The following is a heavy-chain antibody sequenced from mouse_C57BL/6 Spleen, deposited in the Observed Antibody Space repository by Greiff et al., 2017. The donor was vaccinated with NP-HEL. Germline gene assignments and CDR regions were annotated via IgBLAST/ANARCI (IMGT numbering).Heavy chain of an antibody. V-gene: IGHV6-3*01. Sequence: LQQSGGGLVQPGGSMKLSCVASGFTFSNYWMNWVRQSPEKGLEWVAQIRLKSDNYATHYAESVKGRFTISRDDSKSSVYLQMNNLRAEDTGIYYCTAYYSNRYAMDYWGQGTSVTVSS. J-gene: IGHJ4*01. CDR2: IRLKSDNYAT. D-gene: IGHD2-5*01. CDR1: GFTFSNYW. CDR3: TAYYSNRYAMDY.